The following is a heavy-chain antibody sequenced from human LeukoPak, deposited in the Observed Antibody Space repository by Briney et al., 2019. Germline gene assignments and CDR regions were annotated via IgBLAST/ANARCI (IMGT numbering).Heavy chain of an antibody. V-gene: IGHV4-59*01. J-gene: IGHJ6*03. Sequence: YPSETLSLTCTVSGGSISSYYWSWIRQPPGKGLEWIGYIYYSGSTNYNPSLKSRVTISVDTSKNQFSLKLSSVTAADTAVYYCARALMVRGVQCYMDVWGKGTTVTVSS. CDR2: IYYSGST. CDR3: ARALMVRGVQCYMDV. D-gene: IGHD3-10*01. CDR1: GGSISSYY.